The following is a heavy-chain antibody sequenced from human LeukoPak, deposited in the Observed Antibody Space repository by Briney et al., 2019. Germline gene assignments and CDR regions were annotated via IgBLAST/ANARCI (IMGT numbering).Heavy chain of an antibody. CDR1: GFTFSSYA. CDR3: AREGSTPPPNYGGLDY. Sequence: GGSLRLSCAASGFTFSSYAMHWVRQAPGKGLEWVAVISYDGSNKYYADSVKGRLTISRDNSKNTLYLQMNSLRAEDTAVYYCAREGSTPPPNYGGLDYWGQGTLVTVSS. D-gene: IGHD4-23*01. V-gene: IGHV3-30*01. J-gene: IGHJ4*02. CDR2: ISYDGSNK.